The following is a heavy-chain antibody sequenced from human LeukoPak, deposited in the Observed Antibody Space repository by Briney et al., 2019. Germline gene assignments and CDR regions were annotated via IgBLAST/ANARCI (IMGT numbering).Heavy chain of an antibody. CDR2: ISGSSNYI. V-gene: IGHV3-21*01. CDR3: ATQPYDSSGYYPY. Sequence: PWGSLRLSCAASGFTFSFYSMNWVRQAPGKGLEWVSSISGSSNYIYYTDSVKGRFTISRDNAKNSLYLQMNSLRAKDTAVYYCATQPYDSSGYYPYWGQGTLVTVSS. J-gene: IGHJ4*02. D-gene: IGHD3-22*01. CDR1: GFTFSFYS.